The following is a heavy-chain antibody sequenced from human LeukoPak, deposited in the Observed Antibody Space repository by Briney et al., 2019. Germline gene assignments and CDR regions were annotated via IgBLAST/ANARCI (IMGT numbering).Heavy chain of an antibody. V-gene: IGHV3-11*01. J-gene: IGHJ4*02. CDR1: EFTFSDYY. Sequence: NAGGSLRLSCAASEFTFSDYYMSWIRQAPGKGLEWVSYISYSGDTIYYADSVKGRFTVSRDNAKNSLYLQMNSLRAEDTAVYYCARLGIITAAGSNDYWAREPWSPSLQ. CDR2: ISYSGDTI. D-gene: IGHD6-13*01. CDR3: ARLGIITAAGSNDY.